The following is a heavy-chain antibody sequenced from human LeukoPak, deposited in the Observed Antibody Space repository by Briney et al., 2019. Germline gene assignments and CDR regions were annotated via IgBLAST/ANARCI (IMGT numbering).Heavy chain of an antibody. V-gene: IGHV4-4*07. CDR1: GGSISSYY. Sequence: SETLSLTCTVSGGSISSYYWSWIRQPAGKGLEWIGRIYTSGSTNYNPSPKSRVTMSVDTSKNQFSLKLSSVTAADTAVYYCARDFWSGYYTTYYYYMDVWGKGTTVTVSS. D-gene: IGHD3-3*01. J-gene: IGHJ6*03. CDR3: ARDFWSGYYTTYYYYMDV. CDR2: IYTSGST.